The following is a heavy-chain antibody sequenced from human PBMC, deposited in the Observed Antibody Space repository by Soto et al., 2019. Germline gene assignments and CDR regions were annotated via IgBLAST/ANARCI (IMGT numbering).Heavy chain of an antibody. Sequence: PSETLSLTCTVSGGSISSYYWSWIRQPPGKGLEWIGYIYYSGSTNYNPSLKSRVTISVDTSKNQFSLKLSSVTAADTAVYYCARRWGRTFDYCGQGTLVTVSS. D-gene: IGHD2-15*01. CDR1: GGSISSYY. V-gene: IGHV4-59*08. J-gene: IGHJ4*02. CDR2: IYYSGST. CDR3: ARRWGRTFDY.